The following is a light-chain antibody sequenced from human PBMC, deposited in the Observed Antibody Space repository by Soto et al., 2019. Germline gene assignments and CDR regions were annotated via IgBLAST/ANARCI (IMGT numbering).Light chain of an antibody. CDR3: QQYNNWPPFT. V-gene: IGKV3-15*01. CDR2: GSS. J-gene: IGKJ3*01. Sequence: ELVMTQSPATLSVSPGERVTLSCRASQSVSSSLAWYQQKPGQAPRPLIYGSSTKATGIPARFSGSGSGTEFSLTISSLQSEDFAVYYCQQYNNWPPFTFGPGTKLDIK. CDR1: QSVSSS.